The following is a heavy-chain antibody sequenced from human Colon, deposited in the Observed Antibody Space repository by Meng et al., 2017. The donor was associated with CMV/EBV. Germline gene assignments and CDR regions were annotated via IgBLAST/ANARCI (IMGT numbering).Heavy chain of an antibody. J-gene: IGHJ4*02. D-gene: IGHD3-16*01. CDR1: GFTFSSYW. V-gene: IGHV3-74*01. Sequence: GESLKISCAASGFTFSSYWMHWVRQAPGKGLVWVSRINSDGSSTSYADSVKGRFTISRDNAKNTLYLQMNSLRAEDTAVYYCAREIGGDQTYFDYWGQGTLVTVSS. CDR3: AREIGGDQTYFDY. CDR2: INSDGSST.